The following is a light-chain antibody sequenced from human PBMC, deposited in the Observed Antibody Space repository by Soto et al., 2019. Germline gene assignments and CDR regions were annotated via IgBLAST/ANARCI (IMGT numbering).Light chain of an antibody. CDR2: GAS. J-gene: IGKJ4*01. Sequence: EIVMTQSPATLSVSPGERATLSCRASQSVSSKLVWYQQKPGQAPRLLIYGASTRATGIPASFSGSGSGTEFTLTISSLQSEDFAVYYCQLYNNWPLTFGGGTKVEI. CDR3: QLYNNWPLT. CDR1: QSVSSK. V-gene: IGKV3-15*01.